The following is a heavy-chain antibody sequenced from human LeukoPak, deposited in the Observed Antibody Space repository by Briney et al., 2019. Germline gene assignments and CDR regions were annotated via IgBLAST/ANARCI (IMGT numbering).Heavy chain of an antibody. V-gene: IGHV3-23*01. CDR2: ISGSGGST. Sequence: GGSLRLSCAVSGFTFSSYAMSWVRQAPGKGLEWVSAISGSGGSTYYADSVKGRFTISRDNSKNTLYLQMNSLRAEDTAVYYCAKSLGVRDYYYDSSGYYYFDYWGQGTLVTVSS. D-gene: IGHD3-22*01. J-gene: IGHJ4*02. CDR1: GFTFSSYA. CDR3: AKSLGVRDYYYDSSGYYYFDY.